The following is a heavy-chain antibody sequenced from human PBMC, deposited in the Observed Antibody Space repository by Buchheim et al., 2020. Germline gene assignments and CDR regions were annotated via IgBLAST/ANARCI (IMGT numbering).Heavy chain of an antibody. CDR1: GGSFSGYY. CDR2: INHSGST. D-gene: IGHD2-8*01. Sequence: QVQLQQWGAGLLKPSETLSLTCAVYGGSFSGYYWSWIRQPPGKGLEWIGEINHSGSTNYNPSLKSRVTISVDTSKNQFSLKLSSVTAADTAVYYCARGWAPRRMLRYYYYMDVWGKGTT. V-gene: IGHV4-34*01. CDR3: ARGWAPRRMLRYYYYMDV. J-gene: IGHJ6*03.